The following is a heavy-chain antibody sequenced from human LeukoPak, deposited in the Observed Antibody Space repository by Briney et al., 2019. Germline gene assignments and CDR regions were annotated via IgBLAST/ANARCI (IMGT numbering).Heavy chain of an antibody. CDR2: IYYSGST. V-gene: IGHV4-39*01. D-gene: IGHD3-10*01. CDR1: GGSISTANYY. Sequence: SETLSLTCTVSGGSISTANYYWGWVRQPPGKGLEWIGNIYYSGSTYYNMSLNSRVTISVDTSKNHFSLQLRSLTAADTAAYYCGVMIRGTFDYWGQGTLVTASS. J-gene: IGHJ4*02. CDR3: GVMIRGTFDY.